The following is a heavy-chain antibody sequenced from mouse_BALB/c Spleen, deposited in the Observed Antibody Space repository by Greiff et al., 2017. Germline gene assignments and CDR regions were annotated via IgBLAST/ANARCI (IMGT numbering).Heavy chain of an antibody. Sequence: VQRVESGAELAKPGASVKMSCKASGYTFTSYWMHWVKQRPGQGLEWIGYINPSTGYTEYNQKFKDKATLTADKSSSTAYMQLSSLTSEDSAVYYCARGDYYGSSPFDYWGQGTTLTVSS. CDR1: GYTFTSYW. D-gene: IGHD1-1*01. CDR3: ARGDYYGSSPFDY. V-gene: IGHV1-7*01. CDR2: INPSTGYT. J-gene: IGHJ2*01.